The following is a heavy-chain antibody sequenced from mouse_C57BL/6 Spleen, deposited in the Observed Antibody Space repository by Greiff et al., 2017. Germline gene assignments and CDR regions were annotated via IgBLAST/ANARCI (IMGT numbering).Heavy chain of an antibody. D-gene: IGHD1-1*01. CDR3: ANYCYGGSQKAYCAMDY. CDR2: INPYNGGT. V-gene: IGHV1-26*01. CDR1: GYTFTDYY. Sequence: VQLQQSGPELVKPGASVKLSCKASGYTFTDYYMNWVKQSHGNSLEWIGNINPYNGGTSYNQKFKGKATLTVDKSSSTAYMELRSLTSEDSAVYYYANYCYGGSQKAYCAMDYWGQGTSVTVSS. J-gene: IGHJ4*01.